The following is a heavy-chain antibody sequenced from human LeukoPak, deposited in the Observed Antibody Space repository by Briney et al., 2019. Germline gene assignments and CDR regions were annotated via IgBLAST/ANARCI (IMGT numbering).Heavy chain of an antibody. D-gene: IGHD3-10*01. CDR1: GGSIRSGSYD. CDR3: ARDLYYYGSGSYVGLDY. CDR2: IYTSGST. J-gene: IGHJ4*02. V-gene: IGHV4-61*02. Sequence: SETLSLTCTVSGGSIRSGSYDWSWIRQPAGKGLEWIGRIYTSGSTNYNPSLKSRVTISVDTSKNQFSLKLSSVTAADTAVYYCARDLYYYGSGSYVGLDYWGQGTLVTVSS.